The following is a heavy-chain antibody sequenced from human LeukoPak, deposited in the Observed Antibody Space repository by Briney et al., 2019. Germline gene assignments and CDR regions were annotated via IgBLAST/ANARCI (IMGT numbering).Heavy chain of an antibody. CDR3: ARHPGITAAGTGFDI. CDR2: IYYSGRT. V-gene: IGHV4-39*01. Sequence: SETLSLTRTVSGGSISSSTSYWVWIRQPPGKGLEWIGGIYYSGRTYYNPSLKSRLTISVDTSKNQFSLKLSSVTAADTAVYYCARHPGITAAGTGFDIWGQGTMVTVSS. J-gene: IGHJ3*02. D-gene: IGHD6-13*01. CDR1: GGSISSSTSY.